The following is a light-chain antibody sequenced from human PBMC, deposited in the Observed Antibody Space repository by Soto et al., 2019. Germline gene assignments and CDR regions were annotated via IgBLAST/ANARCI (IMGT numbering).Light chain of an antibody. Sequence: EIVLTQSPGTLSLSPGERATLFCRASQSVSNNYLAWYQQKPGQAPRLLIHDASTRVTGIPARFSGSGSGTEFSLTISSLQSEDFAVYYCQQYNNRPPYTFGQGTRLEI. J-gene: IGKJ5*01. CDR1: QSVSNN. CDR3: QQYNNRPPYT. CDR2: DAS. V-gene: IGKV3-15*01.